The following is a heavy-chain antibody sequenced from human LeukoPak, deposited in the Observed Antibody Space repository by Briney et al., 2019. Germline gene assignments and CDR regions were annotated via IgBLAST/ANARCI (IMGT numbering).Heavy chain of an antibody. V-gene: IGHV1-69*13. J-gene: IGHJ5*02. CDR3: AGDIVVVPAASPYNWFDP. CDR1: GGTFSSYA. CDR2: IIPIFGTA. Sequence: ASVKVSCKASGGTFSSYAISWMRQAPGQGLEWMGGIIPIFGTANYAQKFQGRVTITADESTSTAYMELSSLRSEDTAVYYCAGDIVVVPAASPYNWFDPWGQGTLVTVSS. D-gene: IGHD2-2*01.